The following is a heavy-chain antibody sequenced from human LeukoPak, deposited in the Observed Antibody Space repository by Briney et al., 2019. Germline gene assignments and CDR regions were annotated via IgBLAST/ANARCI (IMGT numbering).Heavy chain of an antibody. J-gene: IGHJ4*02. CDR3: ARAPLLRFLEWLSPDY. CDR1: GYTFTSYG. Sequence: GASVKVSCKASGYTFTSYGINWVRQATGQGLEWRGWMNPNSCNTVYAQKFQGRVTITRNTSLSTAYMELSSLRSEDTAVYYCARAPLLRFLEWLSPDYWGQGTLVTVSS. V-gene: IGHV1-8*03. CDR2: MNPNSCNT. D-gene: IGHD3-3*01.